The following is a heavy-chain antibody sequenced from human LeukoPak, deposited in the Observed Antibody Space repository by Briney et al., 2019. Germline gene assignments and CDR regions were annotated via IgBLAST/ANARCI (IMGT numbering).Heavy chain of an antibody. D-gene: IGHD3-9*01. J-gene: IGHJ4*02. Sequence: GESLKISCKGSGYSFTSYWIGWVRQMPGKGLEWMGIIYPGDSDTRYSPSFQGQVTISADKSIRTAYLQWSSLKASDTAMYYCARHLESFYDILTGYYIPDYWGQGTLVTVSS. CDR3: ARHLESFYDILTGYYIPDY. V-gene: IGHV5-51*01. CDR1: GYSFTSYW. CDR2: IYPGDSDT.